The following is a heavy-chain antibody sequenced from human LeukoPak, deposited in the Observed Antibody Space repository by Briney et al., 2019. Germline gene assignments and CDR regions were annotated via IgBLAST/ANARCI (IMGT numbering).Heavy chain of an antibody. V-gene: IGHV4-34*01. J-gene: IGHJ6*03. CDR1: GGSFSGYY. Sequence: SETLSLTCAVYGGSFSGYYWSWIRQPPGKGLEWIGEINHSGSTNYNPSLKSRVTISVDTSKNQFSLKLSSVTAADTAVYYCARSPHYYYYYMDVWGKGTTVTVSS. CDR3: ARSPHYYYYYMDV. CDR2: INHSGST.